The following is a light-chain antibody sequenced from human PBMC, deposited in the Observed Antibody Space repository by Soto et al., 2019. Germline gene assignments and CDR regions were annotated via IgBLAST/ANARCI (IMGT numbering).Light chain of an antibody. V-gene: IGKV1-5*01. Sequence: DIQMTQSPSTLSASVGDRVTITCRASQSISSWLAWYQQKPGKAPKFLIYDASSLESRVPSRFSGSGSGTEFTLTISGLWPDDFATYYCQQYNTYTYTFGQGTKLEIK. CDR2: DAS. CDR3: QQYNTYTYT. CDR1: QSISSW. J-gene: IGKJ2*01.